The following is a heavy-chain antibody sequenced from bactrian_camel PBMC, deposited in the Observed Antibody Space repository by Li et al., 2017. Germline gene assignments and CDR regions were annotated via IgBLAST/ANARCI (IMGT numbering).Heavy chain of an antibody. CDR1: GFTFSGYA. D-gene: IGHD6*01. CDR3: ATGTLGGYCDGGTCYIGEYNY. CDR2: ISSSGDFA. Sequence: DVQLVESGGGLVQPGGSLRLSCAASGFTFSGYAMSWVRQAPGKGLEWVSMISSSGDFAYGASVKGRFTVSRDNAKNTVYLQMNSLKAEDTALYYCATGTLGGYCDGGTCYIGEYNYWGQGTQVTVS. V-gene: IGHV3S35*01. J-gene: IGHJ4*01.